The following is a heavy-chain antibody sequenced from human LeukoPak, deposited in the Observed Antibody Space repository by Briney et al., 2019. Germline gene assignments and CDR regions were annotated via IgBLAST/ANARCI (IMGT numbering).Heavy chain of an antibody. CDR1: GDSVSSNSVT. CDR3: ARRLTQYDCFDP. Sequence: SQTLSLTCAISGDSVSSNSVTWNWIRQSPSRGLEWLGRTYYRSTWYNDYAVSVRGRITVNPDTSKNQFSLHLNSVTPEDTAVYYCARRLTQYDCFDPWGQGILVTVSS. J-gene: IGHJ5*02. V-gene: IGHV6-1*01. CDR2: TYYRSTWYN. D-gene: IGHD2-2*01.